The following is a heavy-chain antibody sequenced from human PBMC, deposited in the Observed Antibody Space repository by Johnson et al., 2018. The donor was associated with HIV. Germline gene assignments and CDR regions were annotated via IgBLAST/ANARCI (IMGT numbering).Heavy chain of an antibody. D-gene: IGHD3-9*01. CDR3: ARAWGSRDILTALRGAFDI. J-gene: IGHJ3*02. Sequence: QVQLVESGGGVVQPGRALRLSCAASGFTFSNSAMHWVRQAPGKGLEWVAVISYDGSNKYYADSVKGRFTISRDNSKNTLYLQMNSLRAEDTAVYYCARAWGSRDILTALRGAFDIWGQGTMVTVSS. CDR2: ISYDGSNK. CDR1: GFTFSNSA. V-gene: IGHV3-30*14.